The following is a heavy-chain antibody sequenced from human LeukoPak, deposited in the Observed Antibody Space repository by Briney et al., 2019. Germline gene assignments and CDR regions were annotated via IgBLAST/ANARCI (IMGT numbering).Heavy chain of an antibody. D-gene: IGHD3-10*01. CDR3: AGDFGSGSYRFDY. V-gene: IGHV4-30-2*01. CDR2: IYHSGST. Sequence: SQTLSLTCAVSGASISSGDYSWSWIRHPPGRGLEWIGYIYHSGSTTYNPSLKSRITISLDRSNNQFSLKLNSVTAADTAVYYCAGDFGSGSYRFDYWGQGILVTVPS. CDR1: GASISSGDYS. J-gene: IGHJ4*01.